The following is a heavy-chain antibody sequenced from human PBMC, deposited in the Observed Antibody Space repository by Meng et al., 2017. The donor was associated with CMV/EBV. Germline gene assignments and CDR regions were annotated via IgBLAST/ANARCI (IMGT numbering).Heavy chain of an antibody. D-gene: IGHD5-24*01. V-gene: IGHV3-48*03. CDR2: ISSSGSTI. Sequence: GESLKISCAASGLTFSSYEMSWVRQAPGKGLEWVSYISSSGSTIYYADSVKGRFTISRDNAKNSLYLQMNSLRAEDTAVYYCARDDGYNEVYFDYWGQGTLVTVSS. CDR1: GLTFSSYE. CDR3: ARDDGYNEVYFDY. J-gene: IGHJ4*02.